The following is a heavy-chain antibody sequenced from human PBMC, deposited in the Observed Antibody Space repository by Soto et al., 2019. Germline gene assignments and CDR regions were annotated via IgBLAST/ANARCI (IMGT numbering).Heavy chain of an antibody. CDR2: SIPVFGTA. J-gene: IGHJ4*02. V-gene: IGHV1-69*01. D-gene: IGHD6-13*01. CDR3: AIPLPKQQLVRGAFDH. Sequence: QVQLVQSGAEVKKPGSSVKLSCKTSGGTFRNYAINWVRQAPGQGLEWMGGSIPVFGTANHAQTFQGRFTITADEATSTANMELSSLRSEDTAVYYCAIPLPKQQLVRGAFDHWGQGTLVTVAS. CDR1: GGTFRNYA.